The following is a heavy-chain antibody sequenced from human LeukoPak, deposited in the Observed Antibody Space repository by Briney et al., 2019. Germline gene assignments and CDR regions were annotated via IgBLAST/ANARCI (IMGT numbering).Heavy chain of an antibody. CDR3: ARDVTAMAGGD. CDR2: INPNSGGT. D-gene: IGHD5-18*01. CDR1: GYTFTVYY. V-gene: IGHV1-2*02. J-gene: IGHJ4*02. Sequence: ASVKVSCKASGYTFTVYYMHWVRQAPGQGLEWMGWINPNSGGTNYAQRFQGRVTMTRDTSISTAYMELSRLRSDDTAVYYCARDVTAMAGGDWGQGTLVTVSS.